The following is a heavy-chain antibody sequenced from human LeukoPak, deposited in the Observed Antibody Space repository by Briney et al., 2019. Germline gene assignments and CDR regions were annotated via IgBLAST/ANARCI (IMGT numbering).Heavy chain of an antibody. CDR2: ISSSSSTI. D-gene: IGHD5-18*01. CDR1: GFTFSSYS. J-gene: IGHJ4*02. Sequence: GGSQRLSCAASGFTFSSYSMNWVRQAPGKGLEWVSYISSSSSTIYYADSVKGRFTISRDNAKNSLYLQMNSLRAEDTAVYYCARGTDTHFDYWGQGTLVTVSS. CDR3: ARGTDTHFDY. V-gene: IGHV3-48*04.